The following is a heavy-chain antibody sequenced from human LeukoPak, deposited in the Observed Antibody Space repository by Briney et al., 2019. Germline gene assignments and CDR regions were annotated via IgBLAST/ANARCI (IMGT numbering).Heavy chain of an antibody. Sequence: SETLSLTCTVSGGSISSYYWSWIRQPPGKGLEWIGYIYYSESTNYNPSLKSRVTISVDTSKNQFSLKLSSVTAADTAVYYCAREKYGSGSYYFDYWGQGTLVTVSS. CDR3: AREKYGSGSYYFDY. D-gene: IGHD3-10*01. CDR1: GGSISSYY. J-gene: IGHJ4*02. CDR2: IYYSEST. V-gene: IGHV4-59*01.